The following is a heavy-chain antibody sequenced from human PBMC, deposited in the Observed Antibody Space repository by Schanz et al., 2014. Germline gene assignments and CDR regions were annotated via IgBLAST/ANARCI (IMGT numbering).Heavy chain of an antibody. J-gene: IGHJ6*04. CDR3: ARDLSSLIQGDV. D-gene: IGHD2-2*01. V-gene: IGHV3-11*04. CDR1: GFTFSDYY. CDR2: ISSSSGTI. Sequence: VKLVESGGGLVKPGGSLRLSCAASGFTFSDYYMSWIRQAPEKGLEWVSYISSSSGTIYYADSVKGRFTISRDNAKNLLYLQMNGLRAEDTAVYFCARDLSSLIQGDVWGKGTTVTVSS.